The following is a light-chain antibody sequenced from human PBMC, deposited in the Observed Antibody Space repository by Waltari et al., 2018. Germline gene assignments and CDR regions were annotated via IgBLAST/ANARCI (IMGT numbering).Light chain of an antibody. CDR2: GAS. CDR3: QHYNNWPLT. CDR1: RSINTN. J-gene: IGKJ4*01. Sequence: EIVMTQSPATLSVSPGEGATLSCRASRSINTNLAWNQQKPGQPPRLLIFGASTRATGIPDRFSGSGSGTEFTLTISSLQSEDFAAYFCQHYNNWPLTFGGGTKVEIK. V-gene: IGKV3-15*01.